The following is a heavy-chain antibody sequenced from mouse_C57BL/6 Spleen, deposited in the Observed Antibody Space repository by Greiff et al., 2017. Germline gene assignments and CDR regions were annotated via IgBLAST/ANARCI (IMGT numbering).Heavy chain of an antibody. CDR1: GYSITSGYD. CDR2: ISYSGST. Sequence: EVKVVESGPGMVKPSQSLSLTCTVTGYSITSGYDWHWIRHFPGNKLEWMGYISYSGSTNYNPSLKSRISITHDTSKNHFFLKLNSVTTEDTATYYCASRLRGSFAYWGQGTLVTVSA. CDR3: ASRLRGSFAY. D-gene: IGHD2-4*01. V-gene: IGHV3-1*01. J-gene: IGHJ3*01.